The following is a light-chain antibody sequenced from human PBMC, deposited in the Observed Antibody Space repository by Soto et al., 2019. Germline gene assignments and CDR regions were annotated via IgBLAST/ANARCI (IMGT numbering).Light chain of an antibody. CDR1: QSISTW. CDR3: QQYHSWT. CDR2: TAS. J-gene: IGKJ1*01. V-gene: IGKV1-5*03. Sequence: DIQMTQSPSTLAASVGDRVTITCRASQSISTWMAWYQQKPGKAPKLLIYTASRLESGVPSRFSGSVSGTEFTLTISSLQPDDFATYYCQQYHSWTFGQGTKVDIK.